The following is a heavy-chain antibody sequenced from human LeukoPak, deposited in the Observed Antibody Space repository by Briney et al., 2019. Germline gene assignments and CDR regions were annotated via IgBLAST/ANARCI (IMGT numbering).Heavy chain of an antibody. D-gene: IGHD3-16*01. CDR1: GFTFSRYY. CDR3: ARDGFGTGSN. Sequence: KPGGSLRLSCAASGFTFSRYYMSWIRQAPGKGLEWLSYISDSASTMFYADSVKGRFIISRDNAKNSLYLQMNTLRADDTAVYYCARDGFGTGSNWGQGTLVTASS. V-gene: IGHV3-11*01. J-gene: IGHJ4*02. CDR2: ISDSASTM.